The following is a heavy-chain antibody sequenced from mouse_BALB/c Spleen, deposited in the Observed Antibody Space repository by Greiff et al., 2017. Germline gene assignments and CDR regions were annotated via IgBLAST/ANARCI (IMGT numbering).Heavy chain of an antibody. J-gene: IGHJ2*01. CDR2: ISTYYGDA. Sequence: QVHVKQSGAELVRPGVSVKISCKGSGYTFTDYAMHWVKQSHAKSLEWIGVISTYYGDASYNQKFKGKATMTVDKSSSTAYMELARLTSEDSAIYYCAREELPYYFDYWGQGTTLTVSS. CDR1: GYTFTDYA. V-gene: IGHV1S137*01. CDR3: AREELPYYFDY.